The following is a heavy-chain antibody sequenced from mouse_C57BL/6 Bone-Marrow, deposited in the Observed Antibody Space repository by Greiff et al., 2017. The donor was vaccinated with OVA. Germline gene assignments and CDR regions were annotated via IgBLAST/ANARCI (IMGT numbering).Heavy chain of an antibody. D-gene: IGHD1-2*01. CDR1: GYTFTSYW. CDR2: IDPSDSYT. Sequence: VQLQQPGAELVMPGASVKLSCKASGYTFTSYWMHWVKQRPGQGLEWIGEIDPSDSYTNYNQKFKGKSTLTVDKSSSTAYMQLSSLTSEDSAVYYCARYYGKTSYFDYWGQGTTLTVSS. J-gene: IGHJ2*01. V-gene: IGHV1-69*01. CDR3: ARYYGKTSYFDY.